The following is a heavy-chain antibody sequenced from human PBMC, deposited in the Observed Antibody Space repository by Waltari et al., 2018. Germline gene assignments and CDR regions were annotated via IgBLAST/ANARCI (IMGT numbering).Heavy chain of an antibody. CDR3: ARHGDRIAARPNYNWFDP. CDR2: IYHSVRT. D-gene: IGHD6-6*01. CDR1: GYSISSGYY. J-gene: IGHJ5*02. V-gene: IGHV4-38-2*01. Sequence: QVQLQESGPGLVKPSETLSLTCAVSGYSISSGYYWGWIRQPPGKGLEWIGSIYHSVRTYYNPALKSRVTISVDTSKNQFSLKLSSVTAADTAVYYCARHGDRIAARPNYNWFDPWGQGTLVTVSS.